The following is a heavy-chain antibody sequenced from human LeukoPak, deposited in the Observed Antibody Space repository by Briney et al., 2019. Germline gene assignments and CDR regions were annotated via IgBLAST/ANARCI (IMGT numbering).Heavy chain of an antibody. CDR2: ISGSGGNT. D-gene: IGHD6-19*01. J-gene: IGHJ3*02. CDR3: AKLMISEWLVGDAFDI. Sequence: GGSLRLSCAASGFTFISHAMSWVRQAPGRGLEWVSAISGSGGNTYYADSVKGRFTISRDNSKNTLYLQMNSLRAEDTAVYYCAKLMISEWLVGDAFDIWGQGTMVTVSS. V-gene: IGHV3-23*01. CDR1: GFTFISHA.